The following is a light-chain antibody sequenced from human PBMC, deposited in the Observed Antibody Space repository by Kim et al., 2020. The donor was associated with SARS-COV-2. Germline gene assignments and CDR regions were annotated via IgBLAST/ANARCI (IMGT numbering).Light chain of an antibody. CDR2: WAS. Sequence: ATINCRSSQSVLYSSNNKNYLAWYQQKPGQPPKLLIYWASTRESGVPDRFSGSGSGTDFTLTISSLQAEDVAVYYCQQYYSSPLTFGGGTKVDIK. CDR1: QSVLYSSNNKNY. CDR3: QQYYSSPLT. V-gene: IGKV4-1*01. J-gene: IGKJ4*01.